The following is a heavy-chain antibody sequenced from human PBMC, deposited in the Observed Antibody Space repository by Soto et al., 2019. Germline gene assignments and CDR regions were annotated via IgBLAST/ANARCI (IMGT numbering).Heavy chain of an antibody. J-gene: IGHJ4*02. Sequence: GGSLRLSCAASGFTFSSYAMSWVRQAPGKGLEWVSAISGSGGSTYYADSVKGRFTISRDNSKNTLYLQMNSLRAEDTAVYYCAKDGEEQLVLSSYFDYWGQGTLVTVSS. CDR3: AKDGEEQLVLSSYFDY. V-gene: IGHV3-23*01. CDR1: GFTFSSYA. CDR2: ISGSGGST. D-gene: IGHD6-6*01.